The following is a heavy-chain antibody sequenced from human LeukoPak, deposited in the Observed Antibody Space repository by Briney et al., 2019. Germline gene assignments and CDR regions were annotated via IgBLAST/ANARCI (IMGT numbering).Heavy chain of an antibody. CDR2: INPNSGGT. J-gene: IGHJ5*02. CDR3: ARDREGDFWSGENWFDP. CDR1: GYTFTGYY. V-gene: IGHV1-2*02. D-gene: IGHD3-3*01. Sequence: ASVKVSCKASGYTFTGYYMHWVRQAPGQGREWMGWINPNSGGTNYAQKFQGRVTMTRDTSISTAYMELSRLRSDDTAVYYCARDREGDFWSGENWFDPWGQGTLVTVSS.